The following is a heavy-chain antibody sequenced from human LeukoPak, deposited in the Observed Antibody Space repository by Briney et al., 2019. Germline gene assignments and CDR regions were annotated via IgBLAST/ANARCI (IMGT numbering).Heavy chain of an antibody. CDR3: AKFTSVGFWSGSYYMDV. CDR2: ISGSGGST. CDR1: GFTFSSYG. Sequence: PGGTLRLSCAASGFTFSSYGMSWVRQAPGKGLEWVSAISGSGGSTYHADSVKGRFTVSRDNSENTLYLQINSLRVEDTAVYYCAKFTSVGFWSGSYYMDVWGKGTTVTVSS. J-gene: IGHJ6*03. D-gene: IGHD3-3*01. V-gene: IGHV3-23*01.